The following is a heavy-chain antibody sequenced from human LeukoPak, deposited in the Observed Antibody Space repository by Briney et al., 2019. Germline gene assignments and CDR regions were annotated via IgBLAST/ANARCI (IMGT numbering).Heavy chain of an antibody. CDR2: IRFDGSNT. V-gene: IGHV3-30*02. CDR1: GFIFSSYG. D-gene: IGHD5-18*01. Sequence: GGSLRLSCAASGFIFSSYGMHWVRQAPGKGLEWVTFIRFDGSNTYYSDSVKGRFTISRDNSKNTLYLQMNSLRVEDTAVYYCARTQVDTAMTHDAFDIWGQGTMVTVSS. J-gene: IGHJ3*02. CDR3: ARTQVDTAMTHDAFDI.